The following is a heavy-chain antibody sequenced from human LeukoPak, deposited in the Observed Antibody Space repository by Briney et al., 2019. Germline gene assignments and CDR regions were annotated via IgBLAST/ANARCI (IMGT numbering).Heavy chain of an antibody. Sequence: GGSLRLSCAASGFTFSSYSMNWVRQAPGKGLEWVSSISSSSSYIYYADSVKGRFTISRDNAKNSLYLQMNSLRAEDTAVYYCARTLVVVAATGEFDPWGQGTLVTVSS. V-gene: IGHV3-21*01. J-gene: IGHJ5*02. CDR1: GFTFSSYS. CDR3: ARTLVVVAATGEFDP. CDR2: ISSSSSYI. D-gene: IGHD2-15*01.